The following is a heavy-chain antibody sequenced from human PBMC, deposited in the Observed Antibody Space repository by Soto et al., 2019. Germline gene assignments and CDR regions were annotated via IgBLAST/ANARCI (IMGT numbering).Heavy chain of an antibody. Sequence: PGGSLRLSCAASGFRFSTYCMHWVRQAPGKGLEWVAFISNDGSNKYYADSVKGRFTISRDNSKNTLYLQMNSLRAEDTAVYYCARDPPPPDYWGQGTLVTVSS. CDR3: ARDPPPPDY. J-gene: IGHJ4*02. CDR1: GFRFSTYC. CDR2: ISNDGSNK. V-gene: IGHV3-30*03.